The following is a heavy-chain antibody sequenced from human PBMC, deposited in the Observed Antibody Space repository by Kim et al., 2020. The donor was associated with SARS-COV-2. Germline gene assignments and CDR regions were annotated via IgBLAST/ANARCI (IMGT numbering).Heavy chain of an antibody. CDR2: IYSGGST. CDR3: ARGIAAAGTVDITYYYGMDV. D-gene: IGHD6-13*01. V-gene: IGHV3-53*01. Sequence: GGSLRLSCAASGFTVSSNYMSWVRQAPGKGLEWVSVIYSGGSTYYADSVKGRFTISRDNSKNTLYLQMNSLRAEDTAVYYCARGIAAAGTVDITYYYGMDVWGQGTTVTVSS. J-gene: IGHJ6*02. CDR1: GFTVSSNY.